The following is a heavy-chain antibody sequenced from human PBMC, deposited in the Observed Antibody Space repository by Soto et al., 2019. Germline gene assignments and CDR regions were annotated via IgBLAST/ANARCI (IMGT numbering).Heavy chain of an antibody. CDR3: TTTEELRVFPYYFDY. CDR1: GFTFNNAW. J-gene: IGHJ4*02. D-gene: IGHD3-10*01. CDR2: LKSKTDGGTI. V-gene: IGHV3-15*07. Sequence: EVQLVESGGDLVKPGGSLRLSCAASGFTFNNAWMNWVRQAPRKGLEWVGRLKSKTDGGTIDYAAPVKGRFTISGDDSKNALFLQMNNLKIEDTAVYYCTTTEELRVFPYYFDYWGQGTLVTVSS.